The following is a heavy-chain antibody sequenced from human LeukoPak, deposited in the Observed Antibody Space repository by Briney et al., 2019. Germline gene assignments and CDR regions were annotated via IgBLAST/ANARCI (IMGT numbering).Heavy chain of an antibody. V-gene: IGHV4-34*10. D-gene: IGHD4-17*01. CDR2: INHSGST. Sequence: SETLSLTCAVYGESFSAYSWNWIRQSPGKGLEWIGEINHSGSTNYNPSLESRITMSVDTSKSQFSLNLRSATAADTAVYYCARLCQVTTCARFEYWGQGILVTVSS. J-gene: IGHJ4*02. CDR1: GESFSAYS. CDR3: ARLCQVTTCARFEY.